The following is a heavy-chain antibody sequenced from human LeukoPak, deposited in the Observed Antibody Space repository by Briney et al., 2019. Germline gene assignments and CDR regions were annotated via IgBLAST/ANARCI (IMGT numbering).Heavy chain of an antibody. D-gene: IGHD3-10*01. Sequence: GASVKVSCKASGYTFTSYGISWVRQAPGQGLEWMGWISAYNGNTNYAQKLQGRVTMTTDTSTSTAYMELRSLRSDDTAVYYCARDPSYYYGSGSSLGYWGQGTLVTVSS. J-gene: IGHJ4*02. CDR2: ISAYNGNT. V-gene: IGHV1-18*01. CDR1: GYTFTSYG. CDR3: ARDPSYYYGSGSSLGY.